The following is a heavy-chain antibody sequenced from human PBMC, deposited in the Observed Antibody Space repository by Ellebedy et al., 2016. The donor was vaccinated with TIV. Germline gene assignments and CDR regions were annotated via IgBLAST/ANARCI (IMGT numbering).Heavy chain of an antibody. V-gene: IGHV4-39*01. D-gene: IGHD3-22*01. Sequence: SETLSLXXTVSGCTISSSSSYWGWIRQPPGKGLEWIGSMYYSGSTYYNPSLKSRVTISVDTSKNQFSLKLSSVTAADTAVYYCASQSYYYDSSGNFDYWGQGTPVTVSS. CDR2: MYYSGST. J-gene: IGHJ4*02. CDR3: ASQSYYYDSSGNFDY. CDR1: GCTISSSSSY.